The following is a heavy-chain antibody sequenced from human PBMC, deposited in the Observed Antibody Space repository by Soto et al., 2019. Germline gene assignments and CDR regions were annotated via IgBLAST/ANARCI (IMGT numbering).Heavy chain of an antibody. D-gene: IGHD3-16*01. CDR3: AHIPNYYQYDWFDP. Sequence: QIILKESGPTLVKPTQTLTLTCTFSGFSLTTRGVGVGWIRQPPGKALECLALIYWDDDKRYSPSLQSRLSITKDTSKNQVVLTMTNVDPVDTATYYCAHIPNYYQYDWFDPWGQGTLVSVSS. J-gene: IGHJ5*02. CDR2: IYWDDDK. CDR1: GFSLTTRGVG. V-gene: IGHV2-5*02.